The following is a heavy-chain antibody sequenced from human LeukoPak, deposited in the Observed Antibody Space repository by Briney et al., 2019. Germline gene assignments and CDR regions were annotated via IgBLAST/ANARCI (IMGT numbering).Heavy chain of an antibody. D-gene: IGHD5-24*01. J-gene: IGHJ4*02. Sequence: SETLSLTCAVSGYSISSGYYWGWIRQPPGKGLEWIGSIYHSGSTYYNPSLKSRVTISVDTSKNQFSLKLSSVTAADTAVYYCARDRASRDGYNYAAGYWGQGTLVTVSS. CDR3: ARDRASRDGYNYAAGY. CDR1: GYSISSGYY. V-gene: IGHV4-38-2*02. CDR2: IYHSGST.